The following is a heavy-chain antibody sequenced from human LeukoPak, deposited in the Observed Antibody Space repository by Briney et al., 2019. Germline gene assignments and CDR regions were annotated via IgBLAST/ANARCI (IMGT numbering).Heavy chain of an antibody. Sequence: AICGDDRNTYYADSVKGRFSISRDNSKNTLYLQMNNVRVEDTAVYYCARGSDGSCYSPVDYWGQGTLVTVSS. V-gene: IGHV3-23*01. CDR3: ARGSDGSCYSPVDY. D-gene: IGHD2-15*01. CDR2: ICGDDRNT. J-gene: IGHJ4*02.